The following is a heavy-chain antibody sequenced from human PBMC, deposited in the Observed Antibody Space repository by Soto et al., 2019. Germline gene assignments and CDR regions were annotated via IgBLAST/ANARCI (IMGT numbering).Heavy chain of an antibody. CDR2: ISAYNGNT. CDR3: AKDLSDPPQQLVGYYYGMDV. V-gene: IGHV1-18*01. Sequence: GASVKVSCKASGYTFTSYGISWVRQAPGQGLEWMGWISAYNGNTNYAQKLQGRVTMTTDTSTSTAYMELRSLRAEDTAVYYCAKDLSDPPQQLVGYYYGMDVWGQGTTVTVSS. J-gene: IGHJ6*02. CDR1: GYTFTSYG. D-gene: IGHD6-13*01.